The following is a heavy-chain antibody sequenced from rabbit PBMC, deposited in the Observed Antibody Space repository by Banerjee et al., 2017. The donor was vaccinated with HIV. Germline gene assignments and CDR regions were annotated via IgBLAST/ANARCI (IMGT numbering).Heavy chain of an antibody. D-gene: IGHD8-1*01. Sequence: QSLEESGGDLVKPGGSLALTCKASGFSFSSGYWMCWVRQAPGKGLEWIGCINTGGSGSTYYASWAKGRFTISKTSSTTVTLQMTSLTAADTATYFCARAGSTYHELNLWGPGTLVTVS. CDR2: INTGGSGST. J-gene: IGHJ4*01. V-gene: IGHV1S40*01. CDR1: GFSFSSGYW. CDR3: ARAGSTYHELNL.